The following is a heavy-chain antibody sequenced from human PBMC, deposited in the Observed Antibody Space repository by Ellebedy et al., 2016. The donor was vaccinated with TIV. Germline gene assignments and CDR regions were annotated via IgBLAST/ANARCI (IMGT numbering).Heavy chain of an antibody. J-gene: IGHJ6*02. V-gene: IGHV1-2*02. CDR3: ARDRAVGGTMADFYYYNGLDV. Sequence: AASVKVSCKTSGDTFIAYFIHWVRQAPGQGLEWMGWINPHNDVTNYAKEFKGRVTMTRDTSTSTAYMEMRSLRSDDTAVYYCARDRAVGGTMADFYYYNGLDVWGQGTTVTVSS. D-gene: IGHD1-26*01. CDR1: GDTFIAYF. CDR2: INPHNDVT.